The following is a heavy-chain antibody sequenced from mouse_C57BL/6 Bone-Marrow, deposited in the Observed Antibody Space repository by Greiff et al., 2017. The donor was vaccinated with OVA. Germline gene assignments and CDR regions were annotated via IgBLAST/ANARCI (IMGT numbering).Heavy chain of an antibody. J-gene: IGHJ4*01. V-gene: IGHV5-17*01. CDR2: ISSGSSTI. Sequence: EVQVVESGGGLVKPGGSLKLSCAASGFTFSDYGMHWVRQAPEKGLEWVAYISSGSSTIYYADTVKGRFTISRDNAKNTLFLQMTSLRSEDTAMYYCARKAFYDGYPYAMDYWGQGTSVTVSS. CDR1: GFTFSDYG. D-gene: IGHD2-3*01. CDR3: ARKAFYDGYPYAMDY.